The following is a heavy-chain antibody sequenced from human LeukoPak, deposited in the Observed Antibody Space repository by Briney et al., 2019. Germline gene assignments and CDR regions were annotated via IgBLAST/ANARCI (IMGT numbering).Heavy chain of an antibody. CDR2: IYYSGST. CDR3: ARDTPLYSSSYDAFDI. CDR1: GGSISNYY. Sequence: SETLSLTCTVSGGSISNYYWSWIRQPPGKGLEWIGYIYYSGSTNYNPSLKSRVTISVDTSKNQFSLRLSSVTAADTAVYYCARDTPLYSSSYDAFDIWGQGTMVTVSS. J-gene: IGHJ3*02. V-gene: IGHV4-59*01. D-gene: IGHD6-6*01.